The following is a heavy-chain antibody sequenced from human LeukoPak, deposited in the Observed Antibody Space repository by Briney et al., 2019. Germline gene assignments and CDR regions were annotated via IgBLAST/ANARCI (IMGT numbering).Heavy chain of an antibody. J-gene: IGHJ4*02. CDR3: ARGTPRRPKYSGSYQQTGGYYFDY. V-gene: IGHV3-64*01. CDR1: GFTFSSYA. D-gene: IGHD1-26*01. Sequence: PGGSLRLSCAASGFTFSSYAMHWVRQAPGKGLEYVSAISSNGGSTYYANSVKGRFTISRDNSKNTLYLQMGSLRAEDTAVYYCARGTPRRPKYSGSYQQTGGYYFDYWGQGTLVTVSS. CDR2: ISSNGGST.